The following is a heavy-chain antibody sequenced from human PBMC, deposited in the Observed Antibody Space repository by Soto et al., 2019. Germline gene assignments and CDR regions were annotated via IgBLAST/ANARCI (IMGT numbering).Heavy chain of an antibody. J-gene: IGHJ5*02. Sequence: PGGALRLSCAASGFSFSSYWMTWVRQAPGKGLEWVANIKQDGREKYYVASVKGRFTISRDNAKNLVYLQMDSLTPDDTAVYFCAGDGVRNGAYNGWLDPRGKVPLVTVSS. CDR1: GFSFSSYW. CDR2: IKQDGREK. V-gene: IGHV3-7*03. CDR3: AGDGVRNGAYNGWLDP. D-gene: IGHD3-10*01.